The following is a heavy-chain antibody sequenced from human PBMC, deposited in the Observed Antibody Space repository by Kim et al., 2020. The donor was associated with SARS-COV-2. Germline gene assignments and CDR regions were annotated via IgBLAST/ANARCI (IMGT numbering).Heavy chain of an antibody. CDR1: GYTFTSYG. CDR2: ISAYNGNT. D-gene: IGHD6-13*01. Sequence: ASVKVSCKASGYTFTSYGISWVRQAPGQGLEWMGWISAYNGNTNYAQKLQGRVTMTTDTSTSTAYMELRSLRSDDTAVYYCARAGISSNWYFVNFDYWGQGTLVTVSS. CDR3: ARAGISSNWYFVNFDY. J-gene: IGHJ4*02. V-gene: IGHV1-18*04.